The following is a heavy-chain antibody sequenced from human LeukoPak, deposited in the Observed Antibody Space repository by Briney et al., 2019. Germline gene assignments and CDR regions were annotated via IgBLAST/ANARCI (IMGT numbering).Heavy chain of an antibody. D-gene: IGHD2-2*01. CDR2: INHSGST. V-gene: IGHV4-34*08. CDR1: GFTFSSYA. J-gene: IGHJ5*02. CDR3: ARATIVVVPAATFLYSSSLSVGWFDP. Sequence: GSLRLSCAASGFTFSSYAMSWIRQPPGKGLEWIGEINHSGSTNYNPSLKSRVTISVDTSKNQFSLKLSSVTAADTAVYYCARATIVVVPAATFLYSSSLSVGWFDPWGQGTLVTVSS.